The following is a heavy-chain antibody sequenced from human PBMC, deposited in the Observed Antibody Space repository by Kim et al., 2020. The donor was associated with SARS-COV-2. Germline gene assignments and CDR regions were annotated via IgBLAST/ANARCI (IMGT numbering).Heavy chain of an antibody. CDR3: ASPGIAAAAHFDAFDI. CDR1: GFTFSSYS. CDR2: ISSSSSYI. J-gene: IGHJ3*02. D-gene: IGHD6-13*01. Sequence: GGSLRLSCAASGFTFSSYSMNWVRQAPGKGLEWVSSISSSSSYIYYADSVKGRFTISRDNAKNSLYLQMNSLRAEDTAVYYCASPGIAAAAHFDAFDIWGQGTMVTFSS. V-gene: IGHV3-21*01.